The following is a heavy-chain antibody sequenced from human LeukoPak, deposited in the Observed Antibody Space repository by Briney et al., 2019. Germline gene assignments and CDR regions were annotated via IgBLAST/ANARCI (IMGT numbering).Heavy chain of an antibody. D-gene: IGHD1-26*01. V-gene: IGHV1-8*03. J-gene: IGHJ3*02. CDR1: GYTFTSYD. CDR2: MNPNSGNT. CDR3: ARVYMELRSGSYWDDAFDI. Sequence: ASVKVSCKASGYTFTSYDINWVRQATGQGLEWMGWMNPNSGNTGYAQKFQGRVTITRNTSISTAYMELSSLRSEDTAVYYCARVYMELRSGSYWDDAFDIWGQGTMVTVSS.